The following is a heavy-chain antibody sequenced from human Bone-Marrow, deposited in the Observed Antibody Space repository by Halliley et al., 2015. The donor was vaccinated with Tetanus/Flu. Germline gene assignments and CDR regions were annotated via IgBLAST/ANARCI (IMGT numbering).Heavy chain of an antibody. CDR1: GFAFEDFA. CDR3: AKDILGATTELDFFDC. Sequence: SLRLSCEASGFAFEDFAMHWVRLVPGKGLEWVSGITWDSRNVAYADSVKGRFTISRDNAKNSLYLQMNSLRVEDTAFYYCAKDILGATTELDFFDCWGQGALVTVSS. D-gene: IGHD1-26*01. V-gene: IGHV3-9*01. J-gene: IGHJ4*02. CDR2: ITWDSRNV.